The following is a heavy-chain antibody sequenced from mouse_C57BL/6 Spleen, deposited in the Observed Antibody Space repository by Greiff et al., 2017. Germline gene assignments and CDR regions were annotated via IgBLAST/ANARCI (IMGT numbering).Heavy chain of an antibody. CDR2: IDPANGNP. CDR1: GFNIKNTY. D-gene: IGHD3-3*01. Sequence: VQLQQSVAELVRPGASVKLSCTASGFNIKNTYMPWVKQRPEQGLEWIGRIDPANGNPKYAPTFQGKAPITADPSSNTAYLQLSSLTSEDTAIYYWARGGDFYYGDYWGQGTTLTVSS. V-gene: IGHV14-3*01. J-gene: IGHJ2*01. CDR3: ARGGDFYYGDY.